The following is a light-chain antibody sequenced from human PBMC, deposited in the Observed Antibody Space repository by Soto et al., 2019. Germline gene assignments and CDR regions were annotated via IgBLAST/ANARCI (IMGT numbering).Light chain of an antibody. CDR2: LGS. J-gene: IGKJ4*01. CDR3: MQALQTLLT. CDR1: QSLLHSNGYNY. Sequence: DIVMTQSPLSLPVTPGEPASISCRSSQSLLHSNGYNYLDWYLQKPGQSPQLLIYLGSNRASGVPYRFSGSGSGTDFTLKISRVEAEDVGVYYCMQALQTLLTFGGGTKVEIK. V-gene: IGKV2-28*01.